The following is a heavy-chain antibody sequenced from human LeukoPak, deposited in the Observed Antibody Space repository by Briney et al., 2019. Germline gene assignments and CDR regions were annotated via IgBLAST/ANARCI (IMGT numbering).Heavy chain of an antibody. Sequence: SETLSLTCTVSGDYISSYSWSWIRQPPGKGLEWIGHIYYSGSTNYNPSLKSRVTISVDTSKNQFSLKLSSVTAADTAVYYCARGWGSSWFNWFDPWGQGTLVTVSS. CDR3: ARGWGSSWFNWFDP. CDR2: IYYSGST. J-gene: IGHJ5*02. V-gene: IGHV4-59*12. D-gene: IGHD6-13*01. CDR1: GDYISSYS.